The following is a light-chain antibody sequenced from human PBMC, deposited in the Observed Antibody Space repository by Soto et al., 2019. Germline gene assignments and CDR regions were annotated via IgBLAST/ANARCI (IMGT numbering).Light chain of an antibody. CDR2: KAS. J-gene: IGKJ4*01. CDR3: QQYNSYPLT. CDR1: QSISSW. Sequence: DIQMTQSASSLSASVGDRVTITYRASQSISSWLAWYQQKPGKAPNLLIYKASSLESGVPSRFSGSGSGTEFTLTISSLQPDDFATYYCQQYNSYPLTFGGGTKVEIK. V-gene: IGKV1-5*03.